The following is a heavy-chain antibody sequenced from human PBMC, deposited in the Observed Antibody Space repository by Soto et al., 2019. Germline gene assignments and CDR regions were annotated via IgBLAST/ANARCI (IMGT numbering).Heavy chain of an antibody. V-gene: IGHV3-11*06. Sequence: GGSLRLSCAASGFTFSDYYMSWIRQAPGKGLEWVSYISSSSSYTNYADSVKGRFTISRDNAKNSLYLQMNSLRAEDTAVYYCARAWWIMGGIPDSSSRLYGMDVWGQGTTVTVSS. CDR1: GFTFSDYY. J-gene: IGHJ6*02. CDR2: ISSSSSYT. CDR3: ARAWWIMGGIPDSSSRLYGMDV. D-gene: IGHD6-13*01.